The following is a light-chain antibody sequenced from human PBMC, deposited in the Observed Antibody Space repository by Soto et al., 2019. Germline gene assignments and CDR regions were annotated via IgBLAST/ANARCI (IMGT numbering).Light chain of an antibody. CDR1: SGHSSYA. J-gene: IGLJ3*02. Sequence: QPVLTQSPSASASLGASVKLTCTLSSGHSSYAIAWHQQRPEKGPRYVMRINSDGSHNKGDGIPDRFSGSRSGAERYLTISSLQSEDEADYYCQTWDNGVWVFGGGTKLTVL. V-gene: IGLV4-69*02. CDR2: INSDGSH. CDR3: QTWDNGVWV.